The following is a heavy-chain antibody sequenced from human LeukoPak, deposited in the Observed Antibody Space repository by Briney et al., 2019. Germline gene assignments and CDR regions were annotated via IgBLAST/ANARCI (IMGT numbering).Heavy chain of an antibody. CDR3: ARDFGIGVAGS. CDR1: GGSISSHY. Sequence: SETLSLTCTVSGGSISSHYWSWIRQPARKELEWIGRIYSSGSTNYNPSLKSRITMSVDTSKNQFSLKLSSVTAADTAVYYCARDFGIGVAGSWGQGTLVTVSS. D-gene: IGHD6-13*01. V-gene: IGHV4-4*07. CDR2: IYSSGST. J-gene: IGHJ5*02.